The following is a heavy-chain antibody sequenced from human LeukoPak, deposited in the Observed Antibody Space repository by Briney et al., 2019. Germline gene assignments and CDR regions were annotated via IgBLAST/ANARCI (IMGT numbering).Heavy chain of an antibody. CDR3: ARHDRNSGRYYDFDY. Sequence: SETLSLTCTVSGGSISSYYWSWIRQPPGKGLEWIGYIYYSGSTNYNPSLKSRVTISVDTSKNQFSLKLSSVTAADTALYYCARHDRNSGRYYDFDYWGPGTLVTVSS. J-gene: IGHJ4*02. CDR2: IYYSGST. D-gene: IGHD1-26*01. V-gene: IGHV4-59*08. CDR1: GGSISSYY.